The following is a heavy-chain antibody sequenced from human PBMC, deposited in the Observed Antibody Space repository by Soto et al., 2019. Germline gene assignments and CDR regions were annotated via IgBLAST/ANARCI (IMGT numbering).Heavy chain of an antibody. CDR3: ARRGSGSYYDY. CDR2: ISGSGGST. CDR1: GFTFSSYA. J-gene: IGHJ4*02. V-gene: IGHV3-23*01. Sequence: EVQLLESGGGLVQPGGSLRLSCAASGFTFSSYAMRWVRQAPVKGLEWVSAISGSGGSTYYADSVKGRFTISRDNSKNTLYLQINSLRAEDKAVYYCARRGSGSYYDYWGQGTLVTVSS. D-gene: IGHD1-26*01.